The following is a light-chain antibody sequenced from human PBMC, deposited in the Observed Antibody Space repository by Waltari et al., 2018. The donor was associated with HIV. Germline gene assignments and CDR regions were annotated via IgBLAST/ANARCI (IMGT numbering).Light chain of an antibody. Sequence: QSVLSQAPSASGTPGQSVAISCSGRTSNIGSHAVNGYQQLPGTAPKLLIHTNDQRPSGVPDRFSGSKSGTSASLAISGLQSADESDYYCATWDDSLNGPVFGGGTKLTVL. V-gene: IGLV1-44*01. CDR2: TND. CDR1: TSNIGSHA. J-gene: IGLJ2*01. CDR3: ATWDDSLNGPV.